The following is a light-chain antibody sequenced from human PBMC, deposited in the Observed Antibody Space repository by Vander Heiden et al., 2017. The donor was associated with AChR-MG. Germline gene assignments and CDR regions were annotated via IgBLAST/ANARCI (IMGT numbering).Light chain of an antibody. CDR3: QQDDNLPLT. V-gene: IGKV1-33*01. CDR1: QDISNS. CDR2: EAS. J-gene: IGKJ3*01. Sequence: DIQMTQSPSSLSASVGDRVTITCQASQDISNSVSWYQQKPGKAPKLLIYEASILETGVPSRFSGRRSGTDFIFTISSLQPEDIATYFCQQDDNLPLTFGPGTKVDFK.